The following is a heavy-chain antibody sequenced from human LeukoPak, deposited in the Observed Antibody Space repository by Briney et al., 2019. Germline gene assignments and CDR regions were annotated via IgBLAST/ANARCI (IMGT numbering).Heavy chain of an antibody. CDR3: ARDRRYYDSHNAFDI. Sequence: PSETLSLTCTVSGGSISSYYWSWIRQPPGKGLEWIGYIYYSGSTNYNPSLKSRVTISVDTSKNQFSLKVSSVTAADTAVYYCARDRRYYDSHNAFDIWGQGTMVTVSS. D-gene: IGHD3-22*01. CDR1: GGSISSYY. CDR2: IYYSGST. V-gene: IGHV4-59*01. J-gene: IGHJ3*02.